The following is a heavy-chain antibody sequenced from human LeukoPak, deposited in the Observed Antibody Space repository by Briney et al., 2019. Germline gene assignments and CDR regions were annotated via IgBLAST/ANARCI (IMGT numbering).Heavy chain of an antibody. V-gene: IGHV3-74*01. D-gene: IGHD1-26*01. CDR1: GFTFSDYW. CDR2: IKPDGSST. Sequence: PGGSLRLSCAASGFTFSDYWMHWVRQAPGKGLVWVSDIKPDGSSTRYADSVKGRFTISRDNAKNTLYLQMNSLRVEDTAVYFCAKDFTRGSYDFWGQGTLVTVSS. J-gene: IGHJ4*02. CDR3: AKDFTRGSYDF.